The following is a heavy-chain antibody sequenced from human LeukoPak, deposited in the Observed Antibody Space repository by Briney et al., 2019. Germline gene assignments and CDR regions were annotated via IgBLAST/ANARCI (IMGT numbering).Heavy chain of an antibody. V-gene: IGHV3-66*02. Sequence: GGSLRLSCAASGFTVSSDFMSWVRQAPGKGLEWVSVIYSGQTTYYADSVKGRFTMSRDNSKNTVYLQMNRLRVEDTAVYYCARGLEMTDPFGYWGQGTLVTVSS. CDR1: GFTVSSDF. J-gene: IGHJ4*02. D-gene: IGHD5-24*01. CDR3: ARGLEMTDPFGY. CDR2: IYSGQTT.